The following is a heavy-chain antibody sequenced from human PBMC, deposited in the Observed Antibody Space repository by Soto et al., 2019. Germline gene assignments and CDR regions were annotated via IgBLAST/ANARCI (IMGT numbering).Heavy chain of an antibody. CDR1: GFTVSSNY. CDR3: ARDSHYYYYYYMDV. CDR2: IYSGGST. V-gene: IGHV3-66*01. J-gene: IGHJ6*03. Sequence: GGSLRLSCAASGFTVSSNYMSWVRQAPGKGLEWVSVIYSGGSTYYADSVKGRFTISRDNSKNTLYLQMNSLRAEDTAVYYCARDSHYYYYYYMDVWGKGTTVTVSS.